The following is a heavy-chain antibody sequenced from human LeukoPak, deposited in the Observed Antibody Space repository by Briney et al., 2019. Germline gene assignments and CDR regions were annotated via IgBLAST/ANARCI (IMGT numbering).Heavy chain of an antibody. Sequence: KSSETLSLTCTVSGGSISSGGYYWSWIRQHPGKGLEWIGYIYYSGSTYYNPSLKSRVTISVDTSKNQFSLKLSSVTAADTAVCYCARGPGVPGISYDSSGSFDYWGQGTLVTVSS. CDR1: GGSISSGGYY. J-gene: IGHJ4*02. CDR2: IYYSGST. V-gene: IGHV4-31*03. CDR3: ARGPGVPGISYDSSGSFDY. D-gene: IGHD3-22*01.